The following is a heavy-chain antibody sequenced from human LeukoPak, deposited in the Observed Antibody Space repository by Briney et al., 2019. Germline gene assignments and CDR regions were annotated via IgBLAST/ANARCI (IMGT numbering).Heavy chain of an antibody. D-gene: IGHD3-22*01. CDR2: ISSSSSYI. J-gene: IGHJ4*02. Sequence: PGGSLRLSCAASEFTFSSYSMNWVRQAPGKGLEWVSSISSSSSYIYYADSVKGRFTISRDNAKNSLYLQMNSLRAEDTAVYYCARGNDSSGFYYFDYWGQGTLVTVSS. V-gene: IGHV3-21*01. CDR3: ARGNDSSGFYYFDY. CDR1: EFTFSSYS.